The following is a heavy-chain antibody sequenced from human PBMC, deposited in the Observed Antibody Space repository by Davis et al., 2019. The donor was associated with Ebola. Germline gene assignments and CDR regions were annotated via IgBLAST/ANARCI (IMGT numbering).Heavy chain of an antibody. D-gene: IGHD3-10*01. Sequence: MPSETLSLTCTVSGGSLSSRYWSWIRQPPGKGLEWIGYIYYSGSTNYNPSLKSRVTISVDTSKNQFSLKLSSVTAADTAVYYCARQGQVTMVRGVITSWGVWGQGTLVTVSS. V-gene: IGHV4-59*08. CDR2: IYYSGST. CDR1: GGSLSSRY. J-gene: IGHJ4*02. CDR3: ARQGQVTMVRGVITSWGV.